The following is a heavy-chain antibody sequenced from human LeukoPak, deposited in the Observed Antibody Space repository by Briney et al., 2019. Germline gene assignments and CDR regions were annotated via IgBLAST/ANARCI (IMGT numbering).Heavy chain of an antibody. CDR1: GFTFSAYS. Sequence: KPGGSLRLSCAASGFTFSAYSMNWVRQAPGKGLEWVSSISSSSSYIYYADSVKGRLTIPRDNAKNSLYLQMNSLRAEDTAVYYCATEGYYYGFDIWGQGTMVTVSS. J-gene: IGHJ3*02. V-gene: IGHV3-21*01. D-gene: IGHD3-10*01. CDR2: ISSSSSYI. CDR3: ATEGYYYGFDI.